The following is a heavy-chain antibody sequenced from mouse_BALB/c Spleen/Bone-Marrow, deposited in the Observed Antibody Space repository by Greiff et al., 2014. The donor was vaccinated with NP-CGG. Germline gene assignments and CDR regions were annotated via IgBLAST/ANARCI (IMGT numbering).Heavy chain of an antibody. Sequence: EVKLMESGPELVKPGASVRISCKASGYTFTDYNMDWVKQSHGKRLEWIGDINPNNGGTIYNQKFKGKATLTVDKSSSTAYMELRGLTSEDTAVYYCARAGYYTFFAYWGQGTLVTVST. CDR2: INPNNGGT. CDR1: GYTFTDYN. V-gene: IGHV1-18*01. D-gene: IGHD2-3*01. J-gene: IGHJ3*01. CDR3: ARAGYYTFFAY.